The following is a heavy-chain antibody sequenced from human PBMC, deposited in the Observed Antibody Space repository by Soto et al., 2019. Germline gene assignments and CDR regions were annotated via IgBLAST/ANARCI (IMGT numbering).Heavy chain of an antibody. J-gene: IGHJ4*02. D-gene: IGHD2-2*01. CDR2: ISAYNGNT. CDR1: GYTFISYG. V-gene: IGHV1-18*04. Sequence: ASVKVSCKASGYTFISYGISWVRQAPGQGLEWMGWISAYNGNTNYAQKLQGRVTMTTDTSTSTAYMELRSLRSDDTAVYYCAREGYCSSTSCYSAFDYWGQGTLVTVSS. CDR3: AREGYCSSTSCYSAFDY.